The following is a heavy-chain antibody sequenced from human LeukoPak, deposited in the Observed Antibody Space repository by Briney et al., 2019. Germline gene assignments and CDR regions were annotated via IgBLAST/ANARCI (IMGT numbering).Heavy chain of an antibody. Sequence: SQTLSLTCAVSGGSISSGGYSWSWIRQPPGKGLEWIGYIYHSGSTYYNPSLKSRVTISVDRSKNQFSLKPSSVTAADTAVYYCARGGDSSGYYTFDYWGQRTLVTVSS. CDR2: IYHSGST. CDR1: GGSISSGGYS. D-gene: IGHD3-22*01. J-gene: IGHJ4*02. CDR3: ARGGDSSGYYTFDY. V-gene: IGHV4-30-2*01.